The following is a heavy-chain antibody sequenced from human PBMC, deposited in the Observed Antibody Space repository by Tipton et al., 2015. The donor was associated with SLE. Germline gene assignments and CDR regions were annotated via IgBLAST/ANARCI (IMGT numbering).Heavy chain of an antibody. D-gene: IGHD2-8*01. CDR2: INHSGST. Sequence: TLSLTCAVYGGSFSDYSWSWIRQPPGKGLEWIGEINHSGSTNYNPSLKSRVTISIDTSKNQFSLRLSSVTASDTAVDYCAGDCSTGVCYTTSFYYWGQGTPVTVSP. CDR1: GGSFSDYS. J-gene: IGHJ4*02. V-gene: IGHV4-34*01. CDR3: AGDCSTGVCYTTSFYY.